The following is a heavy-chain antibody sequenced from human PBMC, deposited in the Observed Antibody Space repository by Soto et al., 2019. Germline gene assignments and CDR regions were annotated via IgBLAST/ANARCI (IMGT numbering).Heavy chain of an antibody. D-gene: IGHD3-3*01. Sequence: ASVKVSCKASGYTFDRYYMHWVRQAPGHGLEWMGVISPTDAFTSYAQQFQGRVTMTRDTSTSTLYMELSSLRSEDTAVYYCTRGSFLEWSCMDVWGQGTTVTVSS. V-gene: IGHV1-46*02. J-gene: IGHJ6*02. CDR3: TRGSFLEWSCMDV. CDR2: ISPTDAFT. CDR1: GYTFDRYY.